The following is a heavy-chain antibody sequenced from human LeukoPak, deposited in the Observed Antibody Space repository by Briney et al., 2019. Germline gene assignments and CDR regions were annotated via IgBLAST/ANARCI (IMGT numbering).Heavy chain of an antibody. CDR3: AKKSRDGYNPFDY. V-gene: IGHV3-23*01. J-gene: IGHJ4*02. CDR2: MSSSGESP. Sequence: SGGSLRLSCTASGLTFKRYAMMWVRQAPGKALEWVSGMSSSGESPYYADSVKGRFTISRDNYKNTLYLEINSLRAEDTAVYYCAKKSRDGYNPFDYLGQGTLVTVSS. CDR1: GLTFKRYA. D-gene: IGHD5-24*01.